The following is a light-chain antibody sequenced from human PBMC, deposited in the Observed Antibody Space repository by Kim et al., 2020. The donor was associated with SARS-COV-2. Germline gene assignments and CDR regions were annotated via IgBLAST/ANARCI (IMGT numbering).Light chain of an antibody. V-gene: IGLV1-51*01. CDR3: GTWDSSLSVVV. J-gene: IGLJ2*01. CDR1: SFSVEIDY. Sequence: GQRVSVTCTGGSFSVEIDYVSWYQQLPGTAPKLLIRDNDKRPSGIPDRFSGSKSGTSATLDIAGLQTGDEADYYCGTWDSSLSVVVFGGGTKVTVL. CDR2: DND.